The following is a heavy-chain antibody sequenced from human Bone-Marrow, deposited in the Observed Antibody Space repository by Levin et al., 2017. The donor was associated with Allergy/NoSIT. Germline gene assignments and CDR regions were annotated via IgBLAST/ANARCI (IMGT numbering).Heavy chain of an antibody. D-gene: IGHD2-21*01. V-gene: IGHV3-23*01. CDR3: AKPPHREGSIQNDY. CDR1: GFTFSSSI. CDR2: LTPSGDGT. Sequence: PGGSLRLSCTASGFTFSSSIMNWVRQAPGKGLEWVSSLTPSGDGTYYADSVKGRFTISRDNSKNTLYLQMNSLRAEDTAVYYCAKPPHREGSIQNDYWGQGTLVTVSS. J-gene: IGHJ4*02.